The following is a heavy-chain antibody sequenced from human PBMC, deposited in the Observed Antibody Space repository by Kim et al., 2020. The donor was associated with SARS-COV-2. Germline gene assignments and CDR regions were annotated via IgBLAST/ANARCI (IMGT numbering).Heavy chain of an antibody. CDR3: AKAGSSGYYYDYFDY. J-gene: IGHJ4*02. V-gene: IGHV3-9*01. CDR1: GFTFDDYA. D-gene: IGHD3-22*01. Sequence: GGSLRLSCAASGFTFDDYAMHWVRQAPGKGLEWVSGISWNSGSIGYADSVKGRFTISRDNAKNSLYLQMNSLRAEDTALYYCAKAGSSGYYYDYFDYWGQGTLVTVSS. CDR2: ISWNSGSI.